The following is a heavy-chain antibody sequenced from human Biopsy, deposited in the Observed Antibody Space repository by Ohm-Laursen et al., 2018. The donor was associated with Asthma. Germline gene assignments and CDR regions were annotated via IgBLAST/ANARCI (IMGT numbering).Heavy chain of an antibody. J-gene: IGHJ4*02. V-gene: IGHV4-39*01. CDR2: MYYSGSA. Sequence: SDTLSLTCSVSGGAIRTSGYYWDWIRQPSGKGLEWIGSMYYSGSAYYNPSLESRVTISVDTSKNQFSLKLSSVTAADTAVYFCARHQEAASYHYDGSIAYWGQGIPVTVSS. D-gene: IGHD3-22*01. CDR1: GGAIRTSGYY. CDR3: ARHQEAASYHYDGSIAY.